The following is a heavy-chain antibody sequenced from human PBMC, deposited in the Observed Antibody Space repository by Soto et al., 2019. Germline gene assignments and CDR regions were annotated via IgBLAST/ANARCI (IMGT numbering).Heavy chain of an antibody. J-gene: IGHJ6*02. Sequence: ASVQVSCKASGYSFTRYGISWVRQAPGQGLEWMGWISGHNGNTNYAQKLQDRVAMTTDTSTNTAYMELRSLRSDDTAVYYCARDRDCSGGTCYSSDGMDVWGQGTTVTVS. V-gene: IGHV1-18*01. CDR2: ISGHNGNT. CDR3: ARDRDCSGGTCYSSDGMDV. D-gene: IGHD2-15*01. CDR1: GYSFTRYG.